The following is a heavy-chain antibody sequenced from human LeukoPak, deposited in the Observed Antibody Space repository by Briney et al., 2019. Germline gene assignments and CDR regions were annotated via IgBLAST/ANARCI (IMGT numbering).Heavy chain of an antibody. CDR2: IYSSGNT. V-gene: IGHV4-4*07. CDR3: ASASGYCSGGSCYPGDYYMDV. J-gene: IGHJ6*03. Sequence: SETLSLTCTVSGGSISSFYWSWIRQPAGKGLEWIGRIYSSGNTNYNPSLKSRVTMSVDTSKNQFSLKLSSVTAADTAVYYCASASGYCSGGSCYPGDYYMDVWGKGTTVTVSS. CDR1: GGSISSFY. D-gene: IGHD2-15*01.